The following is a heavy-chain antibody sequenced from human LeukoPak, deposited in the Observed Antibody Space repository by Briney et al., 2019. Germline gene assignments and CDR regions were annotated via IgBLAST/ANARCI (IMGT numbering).Heavy chain of an antibody. CDR1: GGSFSDYY. CDR3: ARAVLLWFGDPNLPYNWFDP. V-gene: IGHV4-34*01. Sequence: SETLSLTCAVYGGSFSDYYWSWIRQPPGKGLEYIGEINHSGITNYNPSLMSRVTISVDTSKNQFSLKLSSVTAADTAVYYCARAVLLWFGDPNLPYNWFDPWGQGTLVTVSS. J-gene: IGHJ5*02. CDR2: INHSGIT. D-gene: IGHD3-10*01.